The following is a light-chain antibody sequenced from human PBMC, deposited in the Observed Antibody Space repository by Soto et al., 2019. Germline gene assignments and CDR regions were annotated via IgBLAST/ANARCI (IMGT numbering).Light chain of an antibody. CDR3: SSYTGSSNLD. V-gene: IGLV2-8*01. CDR2: EVS. CDR1: TSDLGGYNY. J-gene: IGLJ2*01. Sequence: QSALTQPPSASGSPGQSVTISCTGGTSDLGGYNYVSWYQQHPGEAPKLIIYEVSKRPSGVPGRFSGSKSGDTASLTISGLQAADEADYFCSSYTGSSNLDFGGGTKLTVL.